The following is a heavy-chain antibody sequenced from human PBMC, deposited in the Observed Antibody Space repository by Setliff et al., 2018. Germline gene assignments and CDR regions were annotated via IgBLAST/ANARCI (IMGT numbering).Heavy chain of an antibody. D-gene: IGHD6-13*01. Sequence: ASVKVSCKTSGYIFTNYYVHWVRQAPGQGLEWMGVMNPGRGSRNYAQRFQDRVTMTRDTSTNTVYMEVSSLTSDDSAVYYCARGGLAAANKKGVFEYWGQGTLVTVSS. V-gene: IGHV1-46*01. CDR3: ARGGLAAANKKGVFEY. J-gene: IGHJ4*02. CDR2: MNPGRGSR. CDR1: GYIFTNYY.